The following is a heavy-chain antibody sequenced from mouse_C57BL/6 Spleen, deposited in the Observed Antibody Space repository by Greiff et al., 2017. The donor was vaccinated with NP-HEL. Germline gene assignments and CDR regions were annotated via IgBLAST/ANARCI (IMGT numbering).Heavy chain of an antibody. J-gene: IGHJ2*01. Sequence: EVKLMESGGGLVKPGGSLKLSCAASGFTFSSYAMSWVRQTPEKRLEWVATISDGGSYTYYPDNVKGRFTISRDNAKNNLYLQMSHLKSEDTAMYYCARAARGYFDYWGQGTTLTVSS. CDR3: ARAARGYFDY. CDR1: GFTFSSYA. V-gene: IGHV5-4*03. D-gene: IGHD1-2*01. CDR2: ISDGGSYT.